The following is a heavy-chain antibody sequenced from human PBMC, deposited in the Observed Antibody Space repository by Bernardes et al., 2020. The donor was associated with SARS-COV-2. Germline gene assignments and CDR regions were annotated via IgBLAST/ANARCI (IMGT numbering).Heavy chain of an antibody. CDR1: GYTFATHW. Sequence: ASVKVSCKASGYTFATHWIKWVRQAPGQGLELMGEINPNGCSSSYAQKFQGRVSMTRDTSASTVYMELYSLRSEDTAMYYCVRDVVYWGQGTLVTVSP. J-gene: IGHJ4*02. V-gene: IGHV1-46*01. CDR2: INPNGCSS. CDR3: VRDVVY.